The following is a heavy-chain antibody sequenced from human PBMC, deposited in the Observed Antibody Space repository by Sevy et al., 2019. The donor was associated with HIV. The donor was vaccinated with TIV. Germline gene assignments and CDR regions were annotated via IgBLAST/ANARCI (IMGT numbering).Heavy chain of an antibody. Sequence: GGSLRLSCAASGFSFSGYSMNWVHQAPGKGLEWVSYISSSSSTIYYADSVKGRFTISRDNAKNSLYLQMNSLRDEDTAVYYCARHPYYDSSGYVDYWGQGTLVTVSS. J-gene: IGHJ4*02. CDR1: GFSFSGYS. V-gene: IGHV3-48*02. CDR2: ISSSSSTI. D-gene: IGHD3-22*01. CDR3: ARHPYYDSSGYVDY.